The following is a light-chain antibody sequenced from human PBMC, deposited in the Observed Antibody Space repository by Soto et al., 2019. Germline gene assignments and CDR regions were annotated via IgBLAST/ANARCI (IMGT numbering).Light chain of an antibody. V-gene: IGKV3-11*01. CDR2: DAS. CDR3: QQLTDWPPQWT. J-gene: IGKJ1*01. Sequence: EVVLTQSPDTLSLPPGERATLSCWSIQSISNYLSWYQQKTGQAPRLLIYDASSRATGIPARFSGSGSGTDFTLNISSLEPEDFAVYYCQQLTDWPPQWTFGQGTKVDIK. CDR1: QSISNY.